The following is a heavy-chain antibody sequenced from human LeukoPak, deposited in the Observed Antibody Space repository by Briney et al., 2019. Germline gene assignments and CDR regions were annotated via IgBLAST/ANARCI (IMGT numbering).Heavy chain of an antibody. Sequence: ASVKVSCKASGYMFFVYHMNWVRQAPGTGLEWMGWVNPNNGDTNYAPKFRGRVILTRDPSISTAYLELTSLKFDDTAVYYCTRGGSWFDSWGQGSLVTVSS. V-gene: IGHV1-2*02. J-gene: IGHJ5*01. CDR3: TRGGSWFDS. CDR1: GYMFFVYH. CDR2: VNPNNGDT. D-gene: IGHD3-16*01.